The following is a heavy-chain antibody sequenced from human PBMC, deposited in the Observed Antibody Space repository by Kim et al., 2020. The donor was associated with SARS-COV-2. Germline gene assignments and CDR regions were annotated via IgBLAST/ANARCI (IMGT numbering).Heavy chain of an antibody. V-gene: IGHV4-39*01. CDR1: GGSISSSSYY. Sequence: SETLSLTCTVSGGSISSSSYYWGWIRQPPGKGLEWIGSIYYSGSTYYNPSLKSRVTISVDTSKNQFSLKLSSVTAADTAVYYCARSIAALADYWGQGTL. CDR2: IYYSGST. CDR3: ARSIAALADY. J-gene: IGHJ4*02. D-gene: IGHD6-6*01.